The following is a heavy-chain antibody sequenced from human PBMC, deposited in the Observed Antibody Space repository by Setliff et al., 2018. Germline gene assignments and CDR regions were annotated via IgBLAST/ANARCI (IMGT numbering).Heavy chain of an antibody. CDR2: IKQDGSTK. Sequence: GASLKISCVVSGFSFSRHWMSWVRQAPGEGLEWVADIKQDGSTKYYLYSVKGRFTISRDNAKRSLYLQMNGLRADDTGVYYCVRDDADNYDAFDNWGQGTLVTVSS. J-gene: IGHJ3*02. V-gene: IGHV3-7*01. CDR3: VRDDADNYDAFDN. CDR1: GFSFSRHW. D-gene: IGHD3-10*01.